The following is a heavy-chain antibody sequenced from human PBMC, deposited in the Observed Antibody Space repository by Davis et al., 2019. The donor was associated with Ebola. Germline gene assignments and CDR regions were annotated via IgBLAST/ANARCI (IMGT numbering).Heavy chain of an antibody. Sequence: SLKISCAASGLPFEDYAMHWVRQVPGKGLEWVATISWNSDTTDYVDSVKGRFTISRDNAKNSLYLQMNSLRAEDTAVYYCARDFFGYCSSTSCLDYYYYGMDVWGQGTTVTVSS. CDR3: ARDFFGYCSSTSCLDYYYYGMDV. CDR2: ISWNSDTT. D-gene: IGHD2-2*01. CDR1: GLPFEDYA. J-gene: IGHJ6*02. V-gene: IGHV3-9*01.